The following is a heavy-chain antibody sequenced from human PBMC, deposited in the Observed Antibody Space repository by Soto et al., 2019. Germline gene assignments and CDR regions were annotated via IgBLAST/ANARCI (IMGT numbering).Heavy chain of an antibody. CDR3: ATGVPPPAEYFQH. V-gene: IGHV3-30-3*01. CDR2: ISYDGSNK. J-gene: IGHJ1*01. D-gene: IGHD1-1*01. CDR1: GFTFSSYA. Sequence: GGSLRLSCAASGFTFSSYAMHWVRQAPGKGLEWVAVISYDGSNKYYADSVKGRFTISRDNSKNTLYLQMNSLRAEDTAVYYCATGVPPPAEYFQHWGQGTLVTVSS.